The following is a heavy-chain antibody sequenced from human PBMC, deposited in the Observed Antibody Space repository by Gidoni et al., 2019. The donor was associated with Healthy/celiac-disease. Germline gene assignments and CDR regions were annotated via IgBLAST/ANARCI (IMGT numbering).Heavy chain of an antibody. D-gene: IGHD6-6*01. Sequence: GSTNYNPTLKSRVTISVDTSKNQFSLKLSSVTAADTAVYYCERRAARRVYDYWGQGTLVTVSS. J-gene: IGHJ4*02. CDR2: GST. V-gene: IGHV4-34*01. CDR3: ERRAARRVYDY.